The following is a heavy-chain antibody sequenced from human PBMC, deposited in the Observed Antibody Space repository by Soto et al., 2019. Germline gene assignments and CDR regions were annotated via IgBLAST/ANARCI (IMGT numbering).Heavy chain of an antibody. J-gene: IGHJ4*02. V-gene: IGHV3-21*01. CDR1: GFTFSSYS. CDR2: ISSSSSYI. D-gene: IGHD4-17*01. Sequence: LRLSCAASGFTFSSYSMNWVRQAPGKGLEWVSSISSSSSYIYYADSVKGRFTISRDNAKNSLYLQMDSLRAEDTAVYYCARDTVTTKYYFDYWGQGTLVTVSS. CDR3: ARDTVTTKYYFDY.